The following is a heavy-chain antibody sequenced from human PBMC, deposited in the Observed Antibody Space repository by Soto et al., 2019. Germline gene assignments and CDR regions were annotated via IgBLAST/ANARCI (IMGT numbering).Heavy chain of an antibody. CDR2: INPSGST. Sequence: QVQPQQWGAGLLKPSETLSLTCAVYGGSFSDYYWTWIRQPPGKGLEWIGEINPSGSTNYDPCLKSRVTISRDTSKNQISLKLNSVTAADTAVYYCARGRSYGDYWGQGTLVTVSS. D-gene: IGHD5-18*01. V-gene: IGHV4-34*01. J-gene: IGHJ4*02. CDR1: GGSFSDYY. CDR3: ARGRSYGDY.